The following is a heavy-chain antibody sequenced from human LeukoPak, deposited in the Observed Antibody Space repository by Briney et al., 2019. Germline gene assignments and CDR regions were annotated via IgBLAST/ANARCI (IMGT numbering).Heavy chain of an antibody. CDR2: ISGSGGGT. J-gene: IGHJ3*02. CDR3: AKKLAAGGTGAFDI. V-gene: IGHV3-23*01. CDR1: GFTFSSYA. D-gene: IGHD6-13*01. Sequence: PGGSLRLSCAASGFTFSSYAMSWVRQTPGKGLEGVSTISGSGGGTYYADSVKGRFTISRDNSNNTMSLQMSSLRAEDTAVYYCAKKLAAGGTGAFDIWGQGTMVTVSS.